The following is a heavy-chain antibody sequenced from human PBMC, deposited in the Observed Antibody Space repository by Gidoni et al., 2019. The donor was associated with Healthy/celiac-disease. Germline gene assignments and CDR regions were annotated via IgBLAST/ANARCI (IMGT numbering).Heavy chain of an antibody. D-gene: IGHD6-19*01. J-gene: IGHJ6*02. Sequence: QVQLVESGGGVVQPGRSLRLSCAASGFPFSSYGMHWVRQAPGKGLEWVAVIWYDGSNKYYADSVKGRFTISRDNSKNTLYLQMNSLRAEDTAVYYCARRGAVAGSGYYYGMDVWGQGTTVTVSS. V-gene: IGHV3-33*01. CDR2: IWYDGSNK. CDR3: ARRGAVAGSGYYYGMDV. CDR1: GFPFSSYG.